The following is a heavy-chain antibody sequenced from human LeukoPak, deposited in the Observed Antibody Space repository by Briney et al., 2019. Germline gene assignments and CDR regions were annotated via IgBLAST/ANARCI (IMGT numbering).Heavy chain of an antibody. V-gene: IGHV1-69*13. Sequence: SVKVSCKASGGTFSSYAISWVRQAPGQGLEWMGGIIPIFGTANYAQKFQGRVTITADESMSTAYMELSSLRSEDTAVYYCARDVDIAAAGNFDYWGQGTLVTVSS. D-gene: IGHD6-13*01. CDR2: IIPIFGTA. CDR1: GGTFSSYA. CDR3: ARDVDIAAAGNFDY. J-gene: IGHJ4*02.